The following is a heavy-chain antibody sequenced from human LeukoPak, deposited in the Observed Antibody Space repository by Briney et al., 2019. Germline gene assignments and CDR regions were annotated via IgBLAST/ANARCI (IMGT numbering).Heavy chain of an antibody. D-gene: IGHD3-16*01. CDR2: IYYSGST. V-gene: IGHV4-39*01. CDR3: VRGSTLRHYQY. J-gene: IGHJ4*02. Sequence: SETLSLTCTVSGGSISSSTYYWGWIRRPPGKGLEWIGSIYYSGSTYYNPSPKSRVTVSVDTSKNQFSLNLSSVTAADTAVYYCVRGSTLRHYQYWGQGTLVTVSS. CDR1: GGSISSSTYY.